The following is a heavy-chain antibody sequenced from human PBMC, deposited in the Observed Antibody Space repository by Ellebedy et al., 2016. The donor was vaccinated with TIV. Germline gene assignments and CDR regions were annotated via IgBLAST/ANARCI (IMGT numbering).Heavy chain of an antibody. D-gene: IGHD6-19*01. J-gene: IGHJ4*02. Sequence: AASVKVSCKASGGAFSSYAISWVRQAPGQGLEWMGWISPYNGNTNYAQKFQGRVTMTTDTSTSTAYMGLRSLRSDDAAVYYCAREGITVVVGSDYWGQGTLVTVSS. CDR3: AREGITVVVGSDY. CDR1: GGAFSSYA. CDR2: ISPYNGNT. V-gene: IGHV1-18*01.